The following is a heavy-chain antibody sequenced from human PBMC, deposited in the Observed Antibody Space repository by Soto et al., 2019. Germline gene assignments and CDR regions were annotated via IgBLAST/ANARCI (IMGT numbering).Heavy chain of an antibody. V-gene: IGHV3-48*02. J-gene: IGHJ4*02. Sequence: EVHLLESGGGLVQPGGYLRLSCAASGFTFSSYSLNWDRQAPGKGLEWGSYITGSGTTEYYAESVRGRFTISRDNAKNSLYLQMNSLRDDDTAVYYCARGSSNWAYYFDFWGQGTLVSVSS. CDR2: ITGSGTTE. D-gene: IGHD6-13*01. CDR1: GFTFSSYS. CDR3: ARGSSNWAYYFDF.